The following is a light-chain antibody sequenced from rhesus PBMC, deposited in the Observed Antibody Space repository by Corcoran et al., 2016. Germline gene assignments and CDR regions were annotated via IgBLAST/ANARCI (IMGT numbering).Light chain of an antibody. J-gene: IGKJ1*01. CDR3: HQYSSRPWT. CDR1: QGISSW. CDR2: KAS. V-gene: IGKV1-22*01. Sequence: DIQMTQSPSSLSASVGDTVTLTCRASQGISSWLAWYQQKPGKAPKLLIYKASSLQGGVPSRFSGSGSGTDVTLTISSLLSDYFATYLCHQYSSRPWTFGQGAKV.